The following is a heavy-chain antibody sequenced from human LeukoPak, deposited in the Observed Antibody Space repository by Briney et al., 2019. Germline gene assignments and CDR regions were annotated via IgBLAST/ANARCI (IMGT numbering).Heavy chain of an antibody. CDR1: GFTVSSNY. CDR3: ARDGVGATGFDY. D-gene: IGHD1-26*01. V-gene: IGHV3-66*02. CDR2: IYSGGST. Sequence: GGSLRLSCAASGFTVSSNYMSWVRQAPGKGLEWVSVIYSGGSTYYADSVKGRFTISRDNSKNTLYLQMNSLGAEDTAVYYCARDGVGATGFDYWGQGTLVTVSS. J-gene: IGHJ4*02.